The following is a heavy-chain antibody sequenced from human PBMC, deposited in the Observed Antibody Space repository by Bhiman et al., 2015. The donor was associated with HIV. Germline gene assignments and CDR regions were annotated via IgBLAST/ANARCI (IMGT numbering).Heavy chain of an antibody. Sequence: EVQLVESGGDLVQPGGSLRLSCRVSGFTLGTSWMAWVRQAPGKGLEWVANINPDGTDKYYADSVKGRFTVYKDNSRNSLYLDVIRLSVGDSAVYYCGYWALMAGIAYWGQGTLVSVSS. D-gene: IGHD1-26*01. CDR1: GFTLGTSW. V-gene: IGHV3-7*05. CDR2: INPDGTDK. CDR3: GYWALMAGIAY. J-gene: IGHJ4*02.